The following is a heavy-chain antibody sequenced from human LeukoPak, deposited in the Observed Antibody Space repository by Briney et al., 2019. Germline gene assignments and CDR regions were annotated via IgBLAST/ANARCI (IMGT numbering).Heavy chain of an antibody. Sequence: GGSLSLSCAASGFTFSSYAMSWVRQAPGKGLEWVSAISGSVGSTYYADSVKGRFTISRDNSKNTLYLQMNSLRAEDTAVYYCASDNWKYLFGYWAQGTLVTVSS. J-gene: IGHJ4*02. D-gene: IGHD1-7*01. CDR2: ISGSVGST. CDR1: GFTFSSYA. CDR3: ASDNWKYLFGY. V-gene: IGHV3-23*01.